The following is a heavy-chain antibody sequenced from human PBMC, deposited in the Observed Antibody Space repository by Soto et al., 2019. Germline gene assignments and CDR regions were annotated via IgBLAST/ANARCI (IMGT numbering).Heavy chain of an antibody. V-gene: IGHV3-21*06. CDR2: ISSSTSYV. D-gene: IGHD2-2*01. J-gene: IGHJ5*01. CDR1: GFTFSRYG. CDR3: ARDPSEGRVGNWFES. Sequence: EVQLVESGGGLVKPGGYLRLYCAASGFTFSRYGMTWLRQAPGKGLEWVASISSSTSYVYYADSVKGRFSTSRDNAKNILYLEMYALRTEDTAVYYCARDPSEGRVGNWFESWGQGTLVTVSS.